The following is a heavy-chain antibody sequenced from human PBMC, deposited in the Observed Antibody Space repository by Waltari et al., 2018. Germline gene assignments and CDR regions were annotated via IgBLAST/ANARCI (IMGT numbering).Heavy chain of an antibody. CDR1: GGSISSSSYY. D-gene: IGHD6-6*01. CDR2: IYYSGST. Sequence: QLQLQESGPGLVKPSETLSLTCTVSGGSISSSSYYWGWIRQPPGKGLEWIGSIYYSGSTYYNPSLKSRVTISVDTSKNQFSLKLSSVTAADTAVYYCATWYSSSSLFDYWGQGTLVTVSS. CDR3: ATWYSSSSLFDY. V-gene: IGHV4-39*01. J-gene: IGHJ4*02.